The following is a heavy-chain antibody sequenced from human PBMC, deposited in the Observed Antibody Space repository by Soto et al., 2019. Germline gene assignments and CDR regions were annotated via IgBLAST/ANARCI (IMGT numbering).Heavy chain of an antibody. CDR1: GDSISSGDYY. CDR2: IYDSGST. CDR3: ARDSSSGWYPYAFDV. D-gene: IGHD6-19*01. V-gene: IGHV4-31*03. J-gene: IGHJ3*01. Sequence: QVQLQESGPGLVKPSQTLSLTCTVSGDSISSGDYYWTWIRQHPGKGLEWIGYIYDSGSTYYNPSLKSRLTISVDTSKNQFSLKLSSVTAADTAVYYCARDSSSGWYPYAFDVWDQGTMVTVSP.